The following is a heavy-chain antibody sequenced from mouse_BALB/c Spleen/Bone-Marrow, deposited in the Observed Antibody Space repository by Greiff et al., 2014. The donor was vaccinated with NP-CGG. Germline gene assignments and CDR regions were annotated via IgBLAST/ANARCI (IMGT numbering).Heavy chain of an antibody. CDR2: IDPAIFT. J-gene: IGHJ1*01. V-gene: IGHV14-3*02. Sequence: EVQLQQSGAELVKPGASVKLSCTASGFNIKDTYLPWVKQRPEQGLDWIGRIDPAIFTKYDPKFQGNATIIADTSSNTAYLHLSSLTSEDTAVYYCASYRCGWYFDVWGAGTTVTVSS. CDR3: ASYRCGWYFDV. CDR1: GFNIKDTY. D-gene: IGHD2-14*01.